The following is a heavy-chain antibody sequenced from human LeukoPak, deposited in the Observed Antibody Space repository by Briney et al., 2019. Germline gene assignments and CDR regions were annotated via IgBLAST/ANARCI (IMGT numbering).Heavy chain of an antibody. V-gene: IGHV3-66*01. D-gene: IGHD6-19*01. CDR3: ARDFSWQSSGWYGDFDY. CDR2: IYSGGST. J-gene: IGHJ4*02. Sequence: GGSLRLSCAASGFTVSSNYMSWVRQAPGKGLEWVSVIYSGGSTYYADSVKGRFTISRDNSKNTLYLQMNSLRAEDTAVYYCARDFSWQSSGWYGDFDYWGQGTLVTVSS. CDR1: GFTVSSNY.